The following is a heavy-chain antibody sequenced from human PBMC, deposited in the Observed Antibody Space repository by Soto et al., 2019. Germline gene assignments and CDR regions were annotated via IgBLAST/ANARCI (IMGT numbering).Heavy chain of an antibody. D-gene: IGHD3-22*01. CDR1: GGSISSYY. V-gene: IGHV4-59*01. Sequence: QVQLQESGPGLVKPSETLSLTCTVSGGSISSYYWSWIRQPPGKGLEWIGYIYYSGSTNYNPSLKSRVTISVDTSKNQFSLKLSSVTAADTAVYSCARGGYYYDSKAFDIWGQGTMVTVSS. CDR3: ARGGYYYDSKAFDI. J-gene: IGHJ3*02. CDR2: IYYSGST.